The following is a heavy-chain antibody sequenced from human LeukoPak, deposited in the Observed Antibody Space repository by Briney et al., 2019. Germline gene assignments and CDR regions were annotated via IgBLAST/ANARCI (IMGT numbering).Heavy chain of an antibody. CDR1: GGTFSSYA. D-gene: IGHD5-12*01. CDR3: ARGPPLRFNWFDP. V-gene: IGHV1-69*13. J-gene: IGHJ5*02. Sequence: ASVKVSCKASGGTFSSYAISWVRQAPGQGLEWMGGIIPIFGTANYAQKFQGRVTITADESTSTAYMELSSLRSEDTAVYYCARGPPLRFNWFDPWGQGTLVTVSS. CDR2: IIPIFGTA.